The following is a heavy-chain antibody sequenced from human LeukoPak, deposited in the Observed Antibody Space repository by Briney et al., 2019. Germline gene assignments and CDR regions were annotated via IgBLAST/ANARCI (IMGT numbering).Heavy chain of an antibody. CDR2: ISYDGSNK. J-gene: IGHJ4*02. CDR1: GFTLSSYA. Sequence: GGSLRLSCAASGFTLSSYAMHWVRQAPGKGLEWVAVISYDGSNKYYADSVKGRFTISRDNSKNTLYLQMNSLRAEDTAVYYCARSKSYYFDYWGQGTLVTVSS. CDR3: ARSKSYYFDY. V-gene: IGHV3-30-3*01.